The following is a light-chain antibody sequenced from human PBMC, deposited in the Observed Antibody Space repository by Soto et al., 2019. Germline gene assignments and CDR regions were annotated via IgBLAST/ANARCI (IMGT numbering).Light chain of an antibody. CDR3: QSYDSSLGGSV. CDR2: GNS. CDR1: SSNIGAGYD. J-gene: IGLJ1*01. V-gene: IGLV1-40*01. Sequence: QSVLTQPPSVSGAPGQRVTISCTGNSSNIGAGYDVHWYQQLPGTAPKLLIYGNSNRPSGVPDRLSGSKSGTSASLAITGLQAEDEADYYCQSYDSSLGGSVFGTGTKLTVL.